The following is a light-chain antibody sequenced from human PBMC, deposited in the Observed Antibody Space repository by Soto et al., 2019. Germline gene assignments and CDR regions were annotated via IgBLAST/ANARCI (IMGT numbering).Light chain of an antibody. CDR3: HHTAANPWT. J-gene: IGKJ1*01. CDR2: AAS. Sequence: DSQMRLYHPSLSATVGDRVTITCGASQKIGVYLNWYQKKPGKAPELLIHAASSLQSGVPSTFSGSGSGTDFALTISSLQPEDFATYYCHHTAANPWTFAQGTKVDIK. CDR1: QKIGVY. V-gene: IGKV1-39*01.